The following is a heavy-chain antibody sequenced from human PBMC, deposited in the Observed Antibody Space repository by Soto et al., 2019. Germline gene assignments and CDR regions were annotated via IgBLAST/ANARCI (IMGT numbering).Heavy chain of an antibody. J-gene: IGHJ6*02. CDR1: GFTFSIYA. CDR3: AKAITMVRGVNVYYYGMDV. CDR2: ISGSGGST. D-gene: IGHD3-10*01. Sequence: GGSLRLSCAASGFTFSIYAMSWVRQAPGKGLEWVSAISGSGGSTYYADSVKGRFTISRDNSKNTLYLQMNSLRAEDTAVYYCAKAITMVRGVNVYYYGMDVWGQGTTVTVSS. V-gene: IGHV3-23*01.